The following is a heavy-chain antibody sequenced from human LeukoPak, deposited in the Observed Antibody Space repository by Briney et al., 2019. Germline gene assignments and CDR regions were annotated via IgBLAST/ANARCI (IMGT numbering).Heavy chain of an antibody. V-gene: IGHV3-23*01. Sequence: PGGSLRLSCAASGFTFSSYAMSWVRQAPGKGLEWVSAISGSGGSTYYADSVKGRFTISRDNSKNTLYLQMNSLRAEDTAVYYCAKIDRDYSNLLTRYGMDVWGQGTTVTVSS. J-gene: IGHJ6*02. CDR1: GFTFSSYA. D-gene: IGHD4-11*01. CDR2: ISGSGGST. CDR3: AKIDRDYSNLLTRYGMDV.